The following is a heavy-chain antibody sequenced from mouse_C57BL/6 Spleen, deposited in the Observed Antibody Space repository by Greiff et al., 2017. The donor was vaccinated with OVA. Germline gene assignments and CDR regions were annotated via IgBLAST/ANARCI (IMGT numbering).Heavy chain of an antibody. J-gene: IGHJ3*01. Sequence: LQESGAELARPGASVKLSCKASGYTFTSYGISWVKQRTGQGLEWIGEIYPRSGNTYYNEKFKGKATLTADKSSSTAYMELRSLTSEDSAVYFCARYDGYYVGFAYWGQGTLVTVSA. D-gene: IGHD2-3*01. V-gene: IGHV1-81*01. CDR1: GYTFTSYG. CDR2: IYPRSGNT. CDR3: ARYDGYYVGFAY.